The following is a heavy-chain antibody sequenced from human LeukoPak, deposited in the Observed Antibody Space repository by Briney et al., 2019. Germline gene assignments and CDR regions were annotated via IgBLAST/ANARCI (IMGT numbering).Heavy chain of an antibody. CDR3: AKGVGVVPAAVDY. D-gene: IGHD2-2*01. J-gene: IGHJ4*02. CDR1: GFSISNYY. Sequence: GGSLRLSCAASGFSISNYYMFWARQAPGKGLEWVSAISGSGGSTYYADSVKGRFTISRDNSKNTLYLQMNSLRAEDTAVYYCAKGVGVVPAAVDYWGQGTLVTVSS. CDR2: ISGSGGST. V-gene: IGHV3-23*01.